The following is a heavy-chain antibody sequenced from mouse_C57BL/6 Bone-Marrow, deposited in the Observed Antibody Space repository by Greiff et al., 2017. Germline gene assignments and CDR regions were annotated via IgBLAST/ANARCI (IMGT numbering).Heavy chain of an antibody. V-gene: IGHV5-17*01. CDR3: ATRRYYYAMDY. Sequence: DVMLVESGGGLVKPGGSLKLSCAASGFTFSDYGMHWVRQAPEKGLEWVAYISSGSSTIYYADTVKGRFTISRDNAKNTLFLQMTSLRSEDTAMYYCATRRYYYAMDYWGQGTSVTVSS. J-gene: IGHJ4*01. CDR1: GFTFSDYG. CDR2: ISSGSSTI.